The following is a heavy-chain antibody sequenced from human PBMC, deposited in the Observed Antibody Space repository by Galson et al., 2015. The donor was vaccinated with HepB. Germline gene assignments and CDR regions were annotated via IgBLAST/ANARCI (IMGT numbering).Heavy chain of an antibody. CDR3: ARHKRSSAIYDTSGYCYGLDY. CDR1: GYSFGSYW. J-gene: IGHJ4*02. CDR2: IDPSESES. V-gene: IGHV5-10-1*01. Sequence: QSGAEVKKPGESLRISCKGSGYSFGSYWISWVRQMPGKGLEWMGRIDPSESESNYSPSFQGRVTISADKSLNTAYLQWSSLKASDTAMYYCARHKRSSAIYDTSGYCYGLDYWGQGTLVSVSS. D-gene: IGHD3-22*01.